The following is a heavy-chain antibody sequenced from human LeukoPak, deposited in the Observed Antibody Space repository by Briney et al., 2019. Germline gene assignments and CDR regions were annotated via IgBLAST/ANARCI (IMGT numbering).Heavy chain of an antibody. V-gene: IGHV1-24*01. J-gene: IGHJ3*02. CDR2: FDPEDGET. CDR1: GYTLTELS. CDR3: ARGRGYDILTGYYSNDAFDI. Sequence: ASVKVSCKVSGYTLTELSMHWVRQAPGKVLEWMGGFDPEDGETIYAQKFQGRVTMTRNTSISTAYMELSSLRSEDTAVYYCARGRGYDILTGYYSNDAFDIWGQGTMVTVSS. D-gene: IGHD3-9*01.